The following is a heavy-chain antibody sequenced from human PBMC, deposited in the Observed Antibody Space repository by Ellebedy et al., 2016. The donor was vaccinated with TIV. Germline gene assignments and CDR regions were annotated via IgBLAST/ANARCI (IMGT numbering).Heavy chain of an antibody. Sequence: ASVKVSCKASGYTLTAYPMNWVRQAPGQGLEWLGWINMNTGNPTYAQGFTGRFVFSLDTSVSPAYLQISSLKADAAAIYFCARDSRYNWNDWDYYHMDVWGKGTTVTVSS. CDR1: GYTLTAYP. D-gene: IGHD1-1*01. CDR3: ARDSRYNWNDWDYYHMDV. CDR2: INMNTGNP. V-gene: IGHV7-4-1*02. J-gene: IGHJ6*03.